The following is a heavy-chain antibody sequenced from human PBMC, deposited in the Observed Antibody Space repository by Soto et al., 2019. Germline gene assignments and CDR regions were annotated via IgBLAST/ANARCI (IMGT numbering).Heavy chain of an antibody. J-gene: IGHJ6*02. V-gene: IGHV3-33*01. CDR3: ARAGAATYGMDV. D-gene: IGHD6-25*01. CDR2: IWFDGSKK. Sequence: QVQLVESGGGVVQPGRSLRLSCAASGFTFRSHGMHWVRQAPGKGLEWVAVIWFDGSKKYYADSVKGRFTISSDDSKTRLELQMNSLRSEDTAVYYCARAGAATYGMDVWGQGTTVTVSS. CDR1: GFTFRSHG.